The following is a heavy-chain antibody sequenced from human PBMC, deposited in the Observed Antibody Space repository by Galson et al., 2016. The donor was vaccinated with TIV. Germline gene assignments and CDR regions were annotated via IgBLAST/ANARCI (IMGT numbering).Heavy chain of an antibody. CDR1: GYIFSMYG. J-gene: IGHJ4*02. V-gene: IGHV1-18*01. CDR3: ARERDYFDGGGTY. Sequence: SVKVSCKASGYIFSMYGFSWVRLAPGQGLEWMGRIGANNNNRHYAQEFKDRVTMTTDTSTSTAYMELRSLTPDDAAVYYCARERDYFDGGGTYWGQGTLVTVSS. CDR2: IGANNNNR. D-gene: IGHD2-21*01.